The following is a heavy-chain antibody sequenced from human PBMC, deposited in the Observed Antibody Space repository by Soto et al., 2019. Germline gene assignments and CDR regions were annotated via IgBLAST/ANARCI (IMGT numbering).Heavy chain of an antibody. V-gene: IGHV4-39*01. Sequence: ETLSLTCTVSGGSVSSSFYYWGWIRQPPGKGLEWIGSIYYSGNTYYNPSLKSRVTISVDTSKNQFSLKLSSVTAADTAVYYCAATVTTDWFDPWGQGTLVTVSS. CDR1: GGSVSSSFYY. J-gene: IGHJ5*02. D-gene: IGHD4-4*01. CDR3: AATVTTDWFDP. CDR2: IYYSGNT.